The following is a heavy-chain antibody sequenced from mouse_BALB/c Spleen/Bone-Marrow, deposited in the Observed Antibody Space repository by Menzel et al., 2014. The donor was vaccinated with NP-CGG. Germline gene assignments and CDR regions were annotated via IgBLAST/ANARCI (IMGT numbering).Heavy chain of an antibody. J-gene: IGHJ4*01. CDR1: GYTFTIYW. D-gene: IGHD2-3*01. CDR3: TRSMGSYYAMDY. Sequence: VQLQQSGTVLARPGASVKMSCRASGYTFTIYWMHWVKQRPGQGLEWIGAIYPGNSDTSYNQKFKGKAKLTAVTSTSTAYMELSSLTNEDSAVYYCTRSMGSYYAMDYWGQGTSITVSS. CDR2: IYPGNSDT. V-gene: IGHV1-5*01.